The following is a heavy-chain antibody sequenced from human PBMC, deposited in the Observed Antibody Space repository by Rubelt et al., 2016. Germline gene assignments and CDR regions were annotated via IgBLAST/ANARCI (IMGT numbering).Heavy chain of an antibody. CDR3: AKEPREHYYNYYMDV. Sequence: EVQLVESGGIVVLPGDSLRLSCAASGFAFGDYAMHWVRQAPGKGLECVSLISWDGCVTYYAESVKGRFTISRDNSKNSLYLQMNVLGREDTALYFCAKEPREHYYNYYMDVWGKGTTVTVSS. CDR2: ISWDGCVT. CDR1: GFAFGDYA. J-gene: IGHJ6*03. V-gene: IGHV3-43D*03. D-gene: IGHD1-1*01.